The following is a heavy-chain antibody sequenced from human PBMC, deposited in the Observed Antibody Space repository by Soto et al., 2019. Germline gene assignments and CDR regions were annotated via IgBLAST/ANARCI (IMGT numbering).Heavy chain of an antibody. D-gene: IGHD6-13*01. CDR3: AREGVSSSWYNYYGMDV. V-gene: IGHV4-59*01. J-gene: IGHJ6*02. CDR2: IYYSGST. Sequence: QVQLQESGPGLVKPSETLSLTCTVSGGSISSYYWSWIRQPPGKGLEWIGYIYYSGSTNYNPSLKGRVTISVATSKNQFSLKLSSVPAADTAVYYCAREGVSSSWYNYYGMDVWGQGTTVTVSS. CDR1: GGSISSYY.